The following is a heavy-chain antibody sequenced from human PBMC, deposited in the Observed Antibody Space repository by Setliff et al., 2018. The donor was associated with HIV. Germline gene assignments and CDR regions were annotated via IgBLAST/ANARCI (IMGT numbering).Heavy chain of an antibody. Sequence: GGSLRLSCAGSGFIFSNYWMHWVRQAPGKGLEWVSGLNGDETRTRYADSVKGRFTISRDNAKNTLYLQMHSLRVEDTAMYYCVRGGWILWGQGTLVTVSS. V-gene: IGHV3-74*01. D-gene: IGHD2-2*03. CDR3: VRGGWIL. J-gene: IGHJ1*01. CDR1: GFIFSNYW. CDR2: LNGDETRT.